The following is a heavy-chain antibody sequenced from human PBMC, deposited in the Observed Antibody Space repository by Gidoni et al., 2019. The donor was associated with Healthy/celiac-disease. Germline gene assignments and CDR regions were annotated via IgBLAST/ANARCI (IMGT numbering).Heavy chain of an antibody. V-gene: IGHV1-46*03. J-gene: IGHJ4*02. CDR2: INPSGGST. D-gene: IGHD3-16*01. CDR3: ARPYDYVWGYAPYGLDY. Sequence: QVQLVQSGAEVKKPGASVKVCCKASGYTFTSYIMHWVRQAPGQGLEWMGIINPSGGSTSYAQKFQGRVTMTRDTSTSTVYMELSSLRSEDTAVYYCARPYDYVWGYAPYGLDYWGQGTLVTVSS. CDR1: GYTFTSYI.